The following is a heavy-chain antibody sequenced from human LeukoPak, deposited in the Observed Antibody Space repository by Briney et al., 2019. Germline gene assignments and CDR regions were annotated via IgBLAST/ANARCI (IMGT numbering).Heavy chain of an antibody. Sequence: ASVKVPCKASGYTFTSYDINWVRQATGQGLEWRGWMNPNSGNTGYAQKFQGRVNITRNTSISTAYMELSSLRSEDTAVYYCARGTPYYDSSGYYYGFDPWGQGTLVTVSS. D-gene: IGHD3-22*01. V-gene: IGHV1-8*03. CDR1: GYTFTSYD. CDR3: ARGTPYYDSSGYYYGFDP. J-gene: IGHJ5*02. CDR2: MNPNSGNT.